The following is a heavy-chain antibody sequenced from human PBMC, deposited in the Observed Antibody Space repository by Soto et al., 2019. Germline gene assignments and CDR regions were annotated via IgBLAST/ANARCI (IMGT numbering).Heavy chain of an antibody. CDR1: GYTFTTFY. J-gene: IGHJ4*02. CDR3: ARTYAYCGGATFLPWGWYFDY. CDR2: INPSDGGT. Sequence: QLVQSGAEEKKPGASVRSSCETSGYTFTTFYIHCERQAPGKWLEWMGIINPSDGGTSYAQAFQGRVTLTRDTSTNTVHMDLSSLRFDDTAVYYCARTYAYCGGATFLPWGWYFDYLGQGTLINVSS. V-gene: IGHV1-46*01. D-gene: IGHD2-21*01.